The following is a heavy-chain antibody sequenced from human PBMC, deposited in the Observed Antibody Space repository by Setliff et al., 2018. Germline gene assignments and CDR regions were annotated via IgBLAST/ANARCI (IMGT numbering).Heavy chain of an antibody. Sequence: SETLSLTCTVSGGSISSYYWSWIRQPAGKGLEWIGRIYYSGTTYYNPSLESRVTMSVDTSKNQFSLNLSSVSAADTAVYYCARTFTGRYFDLWGRGTLVTVSS. J-gene: IGHJ2*01. CDR2: IYYSGTT. CDR3: ARTFTGRYFDL. CDR1: GGSISSYY. V-gene: IGHV4-4*07.